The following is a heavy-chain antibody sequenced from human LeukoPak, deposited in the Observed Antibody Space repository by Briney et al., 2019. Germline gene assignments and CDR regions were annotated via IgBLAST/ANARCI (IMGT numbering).Heavy chain of an antibody. D-gene: IGHD6-13*01. CDR1: GFTFDDYA. V-gene: IGHV3-9*01. Sequence: LGGSLRLSCAASGFTFDDYAMHWVRQAPGKGLEWVSGISWNSGSIGYADSVKGRFTISRDNAKNSLYLQMNSLRAEDTALYYCAKDIAAAGTGWYFDLWGRGTLVTVSS. CDR2: ISWNSGSI. CDR3: AKDIAAAGTGWYFDL. J-gene: IGHJ2*01.